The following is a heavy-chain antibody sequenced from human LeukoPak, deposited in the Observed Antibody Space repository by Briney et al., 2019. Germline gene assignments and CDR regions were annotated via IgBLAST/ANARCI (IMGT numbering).Heavy chain of an antibody. Sequence: SETLPLTCTVSGGSISSYYWSWIRQPPGKGLEWIGYIYYSGSTNYNPSLKSRVTISVDTSKNQFSLKLSSVTAADTAVYYCARILWFGEGSYYYMDVWGKGTTVTVSS. CDR2: IYYSGST. D-gene: IGHD3-10*01. CDR1: GGSISSYY. V-gene: IGHV4-59*01. J-gene: IGHJ6*03. CDR3: ARILWFGEGSYYYMDV.